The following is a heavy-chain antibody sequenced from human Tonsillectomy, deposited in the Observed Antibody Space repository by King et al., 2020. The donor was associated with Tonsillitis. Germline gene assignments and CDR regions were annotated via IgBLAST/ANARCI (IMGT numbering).Heavy chain of an antibody. Sequence: VQLVESGGGLVQPGGSLRLSCAASGFTFSSYWMSWVRQAPGKGLEWVANIKQDGSEKYYVDSVKGRFTISRDNAKNSLYLQMNSLRAEDTAVYYCARDIFLTCYYPIYFDSCGQGTLVTVSS. D-gene: IGHD3-9*01. V-gene: IGHV3-7*01. CDR2: IKQDGSEK. J-gene: IGHJ4*02. CDR1: GFTFSSYW. CDR3: ARDIFLTCYYPIYFDS.